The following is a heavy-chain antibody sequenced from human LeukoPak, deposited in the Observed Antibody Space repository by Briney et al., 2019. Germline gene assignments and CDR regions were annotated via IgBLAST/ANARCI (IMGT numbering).Heavy chain of an antibody. D-gene: IGHD4-17*01. Sequence: PSETLSLTCTVSGYSISSGYYWGWIRQPPGQGLAWIGSIYHSGSTYYNPSLKSRVTISVDTSKNQFSLKLSSVTAADTAVYYCAGAPRLYGDYSYFDYWGQGTLVTVSS. V-gene: IGHV4-38-2*02. CDR1: GYSISSGYY. CDR2: IYHSGST. J-gene: IGHJ4*02. CDR3: AGAPRLYGDYSYFDY.